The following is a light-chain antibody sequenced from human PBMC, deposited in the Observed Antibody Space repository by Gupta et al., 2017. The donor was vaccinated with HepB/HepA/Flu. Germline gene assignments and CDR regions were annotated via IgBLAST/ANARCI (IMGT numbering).Light chain of an antibody. V-gene: IGKV3-15*01. CDR3: QQYNIWPLT. CDR2: GAS. CDR1: QSVSSN. J-gene: IGKJ1*01. Sequence: EIVMTYPPATLSASPGERATFSCRASQSVSSNLAWYQQKPGQAPRLLIYGASTRATGIPARFSGSGSGTEFTLTISSLQSEDFAVYYCQQYNIWPLTFGQGTKVEIK.